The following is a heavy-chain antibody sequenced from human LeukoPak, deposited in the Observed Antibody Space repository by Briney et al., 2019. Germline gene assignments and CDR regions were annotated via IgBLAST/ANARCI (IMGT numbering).Heavy chain of an antibody. D-gene: IGHD3-10*01. Sequence: PGGSLRLSCAASGFTFSTYGIHWVRQAPGKGLEWVAVIWHDGSNKYYADSVKGRFTISRDNPKNTLYLQMNSLRAEDTAVYFCARAVGPYDYWGQGTLVTVSS. V-gene: IGHV3-33*01. CDR1: GFTFSTYG. CDR3: ARAVGPYDY. J-gene: IGHJ4*02. CDR2: IWHDGSNK.